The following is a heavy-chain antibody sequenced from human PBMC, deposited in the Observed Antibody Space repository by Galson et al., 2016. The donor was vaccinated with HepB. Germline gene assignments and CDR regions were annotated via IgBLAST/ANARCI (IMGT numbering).Heavy chain of an antibody. CDR2: IIPIFGKT. CDR3: ARGTINWSHFDF. J-gene: IGHJ4*02. V-gene: IGHV1-69*13. Sequence: SVKVSCKASGYTFTSYGISWVRQAPGQGLEWMGGIIPIFGKTNYAQKFQGRVTITADQSTRTVYMEMSSLRSDDTALYYCARGTINWSHFDFWGPGTPVTVSS. CDR1: GYTFTSYG. D-gene: IGHD1-1*01.